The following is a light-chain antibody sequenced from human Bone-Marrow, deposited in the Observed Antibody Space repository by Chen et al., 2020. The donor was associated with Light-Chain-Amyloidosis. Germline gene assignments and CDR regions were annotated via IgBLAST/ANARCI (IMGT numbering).Light chain of an antibody. V-gene: IGLV3-21*02. J-gene: IGLJ3*02. CDR3: QVWDRSSDRPV. CDR2: DDS. CDR1: NIGSTS. Sequence: SYVLTQPSSVSVAPVQTATSACAGNNIGSTSVHCYQQTPGQAPLLVVYDDSDRPSGIPERLSGANSGTTATLTISRVEAGDEADYYCQVWDRSSDRPVFGGGTKLTVL.